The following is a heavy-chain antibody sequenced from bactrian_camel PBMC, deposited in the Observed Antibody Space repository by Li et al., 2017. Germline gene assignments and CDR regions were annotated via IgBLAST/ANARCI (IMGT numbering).Heavy chain of an antibody. CDR2: FASDGSA. CDR1: GNTDRRYC. V-gene: IGHV3S53*01. J-gene: IGHJ4*01. Sequence: HVQLVESGGGLVQPGGSLRLSCTASGNTDRRYCMAYFRQAPGKEREEVASFASDGSAVYADSVKGRFTISQDNAKNTVYLQMNSLTTEDMAMYYCATHTPDTWSYHYWGQGTQVTVS. D-gene: IGHD2*01. CDR3: ATHTPDTWSYHY.